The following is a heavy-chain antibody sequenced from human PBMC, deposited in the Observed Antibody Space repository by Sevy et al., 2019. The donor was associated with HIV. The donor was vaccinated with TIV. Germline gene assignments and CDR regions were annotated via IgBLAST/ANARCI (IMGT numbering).Heavy chain of an antibody. V-gene: IGHV3-23*01. J-gene: IGHJ4*02. CDR3: AKTPYSSGWSHIDY. D-gene: IGHD6-19*01. CDR2: ISGSGGDT. CDR1: GFTFSSYG. Sequence: GGSLRLSCGASGFTFSSYGMSWVRQAPGKGLEWVSFISGSGGDTYYADSVKGRFTISRDNSKNTLYMHMISLRAEDTAVYFCAKTPYSSGWSHIDYWGQGTLVIVSS.